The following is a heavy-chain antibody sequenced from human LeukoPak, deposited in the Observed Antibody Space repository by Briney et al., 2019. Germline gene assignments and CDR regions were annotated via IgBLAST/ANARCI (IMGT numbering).Heavy chain of an antibody. CDR2: INAGNGNT. CDR1: GYTFTSYA. D-gene: IGHD3-10*01. J-gene: IGHJ4*02. V-gene: IGHV1-3*01. Sequence: ASVKVSCKASGYTFTSYAMHWVRQAPGQRLESMGWINAGNGNTKYSQKFQGRVTITRDTSASTAYMELSSLRSEDTAVYYCARASVTMVRGVINGLGYWGQGTLVTVSS. CDR3: ARASVTMVRGVINGLGY.